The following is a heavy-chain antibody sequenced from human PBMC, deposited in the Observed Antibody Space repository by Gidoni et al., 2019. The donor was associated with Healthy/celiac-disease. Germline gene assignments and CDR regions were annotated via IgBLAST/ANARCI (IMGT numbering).Heavy chain of an antibody. CDR2: SIPSFGTA. Sequence: QVQRVHSGPGGKKPGSAVKVSCTASGGTFSSYAISWVRQDPGQGLEWMGWSIPSFGTANYAQKFQGRVTITADESTSTAYMELSSLRSEDTAVYYCARERDVVGGDDAFDIWGQGTMVTVSS. CDR3: ARERDVVGGDDAFDI. CDR1: GGTFSSYA. V-gene: IGHV1-69*01. J-gene: IGHJ3*02. D-gene: IGHD3-10*01.